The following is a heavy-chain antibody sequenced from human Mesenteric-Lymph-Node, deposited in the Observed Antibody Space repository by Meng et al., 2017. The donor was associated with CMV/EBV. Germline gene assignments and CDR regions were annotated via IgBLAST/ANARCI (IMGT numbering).Heavy chain of an antibody. J-gene: IGHJ4*02. CDR3: ASRNQLPLDY. V-gene: IGHV3-48*03. CDR1: GFTFSSYE. Sequence: GGSLRLSCAASGFTFSSYEMNWVRQAPGKGLEWVSYISSSGSTIYYADSVKGRFTISRDNAKNSLYLQMNSLRAEDTAVYYCASRNQLPLDYWGQGTLVTVSS. CDR2: ISSSGSTI. D-gene: IGHD2-2*01.